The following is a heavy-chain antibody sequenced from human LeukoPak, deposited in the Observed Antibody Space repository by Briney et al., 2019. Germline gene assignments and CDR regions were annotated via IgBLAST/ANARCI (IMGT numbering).Heavy chain of an antibody. CDR3: AIGPAEIRSGWYYYYYYMDV. D-gene: IGHD6-19*01. CDR2: IIPIFGTA. V-gene: IGHV1-69*05. J-gene: IGHJ6*03. Sequence: ASVKVSCKASGGTFSGYAISWVRQAPGQGLEWMGRIIPIFGTANYAQKFQGRVTITTDESSSTAYMELSSLRSEDTAVYYCAIGPAEIRSGWYYYYYYMDVWGKGTTVTVSS. CDR1: GGTFSGYA.